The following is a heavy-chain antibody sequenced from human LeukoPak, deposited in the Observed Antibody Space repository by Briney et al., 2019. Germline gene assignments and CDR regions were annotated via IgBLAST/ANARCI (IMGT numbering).Heavy chain of an antibody. CDR1: GFTVSSNS. J-gene: IGHJ4*02. Sequence: GGFLRLSCAASGFTVSSNSMTWVRQALGKGLEWVSILYNGGGANYADSVKGRFTISRDNSRNTLFLQMNSLRAEDTAVYYCARRDTTGWYHHFDYWGQGTLVTVSS. D-gene: IGHD6-19*01. CDR3: ARRDTTGWYHHFDY. CDR2: LYNGGGA. V-gene: IGHV3-53*01.